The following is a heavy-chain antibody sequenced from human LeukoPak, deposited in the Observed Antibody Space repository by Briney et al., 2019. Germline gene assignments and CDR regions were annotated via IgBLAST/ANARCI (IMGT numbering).Heavy chain of an antibody. CDR2: MNPNSGNT. J-gene: IGHJ5*02. CDR3: ARARDIVYNWFDP. CDR1: GYTFTSYD. V-gene: IGHV1-8*01. Sequence: GASVKVSCKASGYTFTSYDINWVRQATGQGLEWMGWMNPNSGNTGYAQKFQGRVTMTRNTSISTAYMELSSLRSEDTAVYYCARARDIVYNWFDPWGQGTLVTVSS. D-gene: IGHD2-15*01.